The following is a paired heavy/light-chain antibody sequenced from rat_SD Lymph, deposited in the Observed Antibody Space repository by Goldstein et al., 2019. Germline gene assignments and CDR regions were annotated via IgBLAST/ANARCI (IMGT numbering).Heavy chain of an antibody. CDR2: ITNTGGST. V-gene: IGHV5-31*01. D-gene: IGHD4-2*01. J-gene: IGHJ3*01. Sequence: EVQLVESGGGLVQPGRSLKLSCVASGFTFNNYWMTWIRQAPGKGLEWVASITNTGGSTYYPDSVKGRFTISRDNAKSTLYLQMNSLRSEDTATYYCTSRRTGGWFAYWGQGTLVTVSS. CDR1: GFTFNNYW. CDR3: TSRRTGGWFAY.
Light chain of an antibody. V-gene: IGKV6S10*01. Sequence: DIVMTQSPTSMSISVGDRVTMNCKASQNVGSNVDWYQQKTGQSPKLLIYKASNRYTGVPDRFTGSGSGTDFTFTISNMQAEDLAVYYCMQSNSYPYTFGAGTKLELK. CDR3: MQSNSYPYT. CDR2: KAS. CDR1: QNVGSN. J-gene: IGKJ2-3*01.